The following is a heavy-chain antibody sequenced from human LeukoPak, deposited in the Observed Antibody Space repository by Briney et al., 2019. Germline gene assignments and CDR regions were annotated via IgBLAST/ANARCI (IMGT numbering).Heavy chain of an antibody. CDR3: ARNYCSSTSCQGWDAFDV. CDR2: INPNSGGT. D-gene: IGHD2-2*01. CDR1: GYTFTGYY. V-gene: IGHV1-2*04. J-gene: IGHJ3*01. Sequence: ASVKVSCKASGYTFTGYYMHWVRQAPGQGLEWMGWINPNSGGTNYAQKFQGWVTMTRDTSISTAYMELSRLRSDDTAVCYCARNYCSSTSCQGWDAFDVWGQGTMVTVSS.